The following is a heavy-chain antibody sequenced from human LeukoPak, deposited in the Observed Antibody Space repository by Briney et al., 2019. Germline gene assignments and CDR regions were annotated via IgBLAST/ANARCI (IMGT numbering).Heavy chain of an antibody. Sequence: PGGSLRLSCVASGFTFNSYWMSWVRQAPGKGLEWVANIKQVGSEKYYVDSVKGRFTISRDNAKKSPYLQMNSLRAEDTAVYYCARGGGYASDYWGQGTLVTVSS. CDR2: IKQVGSEK. D-gene: IGHD5-12*01. CDR1: GFTFNSYW. J-gene: IGHJ4*02. CDR3: ARGGGYASDY. V-gene: IGHV3-7*01.